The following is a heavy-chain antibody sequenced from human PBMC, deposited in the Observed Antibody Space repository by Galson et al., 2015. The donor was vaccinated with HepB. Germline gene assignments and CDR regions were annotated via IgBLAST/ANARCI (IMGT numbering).Heavy chain of an antibody. CDR3: AKPVAAAWEGMDV. Sequence: SLRLSCAASGFTFSSYAMSWVRQAPGKGLEWVSAISGSGGSTYYADSVKGRFTISRDNSKNTLYLQMNSLRAEDTAVYYCAKPVAAAWEGMDVWGQGTTVTVSS. D-gene: IGHD6-13*01. V-gene: IGHV3-23*01. CDR2: ISGSGGST. J-gene: IGHJ6*02. CDR1: GFTFSSYA.